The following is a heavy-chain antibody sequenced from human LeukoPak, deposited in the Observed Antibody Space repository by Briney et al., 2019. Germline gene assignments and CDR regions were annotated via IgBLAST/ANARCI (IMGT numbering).Heavy chain of an antibody. D-gene: IGHD1-7*01. V-gene: IGHV4-30-2*01. Sequence: TSGTLSLTCTVSGGSISRGGYYWSWIRQPPGKGLEWFGYIYHSGSTYYNPSLKSRVTISVDRSKNQFSLKLSSVTAADTAVYYCARERGVITGTNFDYWGQGTLVTVSS. CDR1: GGSISRGGYY. J-gene: IGHJ4*02. CDR2: IYHSGST. CDR3: ARERGVITGTNFDY.